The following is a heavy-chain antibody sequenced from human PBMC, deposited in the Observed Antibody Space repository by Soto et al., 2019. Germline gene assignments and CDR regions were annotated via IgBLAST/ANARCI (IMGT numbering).Heavy chain of an antibody. Sequence: QVQLQESGPGLVKPSETLSLTCTVSGGSISRYYGSWIRQPPGKGLEWIGYIYYSGSTNYNPSLKSRVTISVDTSKHRCSLELRSVTAADTAVYYCARHYDIRAWFDPWGQGTLVTVSS. CDR1: GGSISRYY. V-gene: IGHV4-59*08. CDR3: ARHYDIRAWFDP. CDR2: IYYSGST. J-gene: IGHJ5*02. D-gene: IGHD3-22*01.